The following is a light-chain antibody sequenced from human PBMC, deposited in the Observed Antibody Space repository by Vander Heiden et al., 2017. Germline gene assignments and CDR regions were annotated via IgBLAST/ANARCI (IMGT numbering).Light chain of an antibody. CDR3: GSYSSSSTLVV. CDR2: DVS. J-gene: IGLJ2*01. V-gene: IGLV2-14*03. Sequence: QSALTQPASVSGSPGQSITLSCTGTSSDVGGYNYVSWYQQHPGKAPKLMIYDVSNRPSGVSNRFSGSKSGNTASLTISGLQAEDEADYFCGSYSSSSTLVVFGGGTKLTVL. CDR1: SSDVGGYNY.